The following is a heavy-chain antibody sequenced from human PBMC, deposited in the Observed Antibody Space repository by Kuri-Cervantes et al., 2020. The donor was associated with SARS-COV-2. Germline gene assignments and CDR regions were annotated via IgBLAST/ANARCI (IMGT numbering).Heavy chain of an antibody. V-gene: IGHV4-61*02. CDR1: GGSIGSGSYY. CDR2: IYTSGST. D-gene: IGHD4-11*01. CDR3: ARGGSGNYPNLLGY. Sequence: SETLSLSCTVSGGSIGSGSYYWSWIRQPAGKGLEWIGRIYTSGSTNYNPSLKSRVTISVDTSKNQFSLKLSSVTAADTAVYYCARGGSGNYPNLLGYWGQGTLVTVSS. J-gene: IGHJ4*02.